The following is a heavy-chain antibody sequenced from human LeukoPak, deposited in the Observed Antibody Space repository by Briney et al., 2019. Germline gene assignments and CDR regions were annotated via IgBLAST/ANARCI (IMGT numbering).Heavy chain of an antibody. J-gene: IGHJ4*02. D-gene: IGHD3-10*01. CDR1: GFTFSSYG. Sequence: GRSLRLSCAASGFTFSSYGMHWVRQAPGKGLEWVAVIWYDGSNKYYADSVKGRFTISRDNSKSTLYLQMNSLRAEDTAVYYCAGVNYYGSGSYNYFDYWGQGTLVTVSS. CDR3: AGVNYYGSGSYNYFDY. CDR2: IWYDGSNK. V-gene: IGHV3-33*01.